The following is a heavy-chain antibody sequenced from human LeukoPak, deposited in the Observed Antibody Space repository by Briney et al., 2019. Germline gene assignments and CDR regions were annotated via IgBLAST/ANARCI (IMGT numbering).Heavy chain of an antibody. J-gene: IGHJ4*02. CDR2: INHSGST. D-gene: IGHD3-16*01. Sequence: ASETLSLTCAVYGGSFSGYYWSWIRQPPGKGLEWIGEINHSGSTNYNPSLKSRVTISVDTSKNQFSLKLSSVTAADTAVYYCARGMTDDYWGQGTLVTVSS. V-gene: IGHV4-34*01. CDR3: ARGMTDDY. CDR1: GGSFSGYY.